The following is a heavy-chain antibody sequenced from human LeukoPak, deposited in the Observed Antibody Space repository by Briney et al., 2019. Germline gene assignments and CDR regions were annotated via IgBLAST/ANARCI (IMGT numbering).Heavy chain of an antibody. D-gene: IGHD3-22*01. CDR2: ISSSSSYI. Sequence: GGSLRLSCAASGFTFSSYSMNWVRQAPGKGLEWVSSISSSSSYIYYADSVKGRFTISRDNAKNSLYLKMNSLRAEDTAVYYCARDADDSSGYYWGQGTLVTVSS. CDR1: GFTFSSYS. CDR3: ARDADDSSGYY. J-gene: IGHJ4*02. V-gene: IGHV3-21*01.